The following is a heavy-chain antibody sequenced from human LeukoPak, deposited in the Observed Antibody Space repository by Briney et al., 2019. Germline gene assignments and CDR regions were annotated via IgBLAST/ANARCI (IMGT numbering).Heavy chain of an antibody. CDR3: ARTRRSGYLNFDY. CDR2: ITNSGNSK. D-gene: IGHD3-3*01. V-gene: IGHV3-48*01. CDR1: EFTFSSYS. Sequence: GGSLRLSCAASEFTFSSYSMNWVRQAPGKGLEWVSYITNSGNSKSYADSVKGRFTISRDNTKNSLYLQMNGLRAEDTAVYYLARTRRSGYLNFDYWGQGILVTVSS. J-gene: IGHJ4*02.